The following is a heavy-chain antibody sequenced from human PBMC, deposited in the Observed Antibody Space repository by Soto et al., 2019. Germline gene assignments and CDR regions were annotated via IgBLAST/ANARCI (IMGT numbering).Heavy chain of an antibody. Sequence: SETLSLTCAVSGGYISSGGYSWSWKRQPPGKGLECIGYIYHSGSTYYNPSLKSRVTISVDRSKNQFSLKLSSVTAADTAVYYCVRDQDTYGLAVFNYWGQGTPVTVSS. J-gene: IGHJ4*02. CDR2: IYHSGST. CDR1: GGYISSGGYS. CDR3: VRDQDTYGLAVFNY. D-gene: IGHD2-8*02. V-gene: IGHV4-30-2*01.